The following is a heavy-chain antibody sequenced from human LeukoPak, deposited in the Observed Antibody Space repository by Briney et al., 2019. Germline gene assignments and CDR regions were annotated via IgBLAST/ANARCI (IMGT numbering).Heavy chain of an antibody. J-gene: IGHJ6*03. V-gene: IGHV4-39*01. CDR3: ARHSSPANSYASGGPADIDV. Sequence: SETLSLTCSVSGGSISRRGYYWGWIRQSPGKGLEWIGTIQPSGSTNYSPSLKSRITISVDTSRDQFSLQVLSLTAADTAMYYCARHSSPANSYASGGPADIDVWGTGTMVTVSS. D-gene: IGHD3-10*01. CDR1: GGSISRRGYY. CDR2: IQPSGST.